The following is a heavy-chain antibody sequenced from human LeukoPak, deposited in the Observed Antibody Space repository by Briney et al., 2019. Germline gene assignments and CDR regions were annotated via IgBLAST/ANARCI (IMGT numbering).Heavy chain of an antibody. Sequence: GGSLRLSCAASGFTFSNYNMNWVRQAPGKGLEWVSSISSSSSSINYADSLKGRFTISRDNAKNTLYLQMNSLRAEDTAVYYCARGSGSYLRLRGFWFDPWGQGTLVTVSS. CDR2: ISSSSSSI. D-gene: IGHD1-26*01. J-gene: IGHJ5*02. CDR1: GFTFSNYN. V-gene: IGHV3-21*01. CDR3: ARGSGSYLRLRGFWFDP.